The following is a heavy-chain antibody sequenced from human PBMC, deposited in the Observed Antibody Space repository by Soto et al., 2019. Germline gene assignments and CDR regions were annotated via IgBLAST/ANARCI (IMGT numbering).Heavy chain of an antibody. CDR2: IYHSGST. CDR3: ARGGYYDSSGLYY. J-gene: IGHJ4*02. Sequence: SETLSLTCAVSGCSISSGGYSWSWIRQPPGKGLEWIGYIYHSGSTYYNPSLKSRVTISVDRSKNQFSLKLSSVTAADTAVYYCARGGYYDSSGLYYWGQGTLVTVSS. D-gene: IGHD3-22*01. V-gene: IGHV4-30-2*01. CDR1: GCSISSGGYS.